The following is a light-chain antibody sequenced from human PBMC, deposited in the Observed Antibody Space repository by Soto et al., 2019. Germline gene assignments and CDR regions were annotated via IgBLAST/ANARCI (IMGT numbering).Light chain of an antibody. CDR1: QSVGTY. V-gene: IGKV3-11*01. Sequence: EIVLTQSPATLSLSPGDRATLSCRASQSVGTYLAWYQQKPGQPPRLLIYDASIRATGIPARFSGSGSGTDFTLTISSLEPEDFAVYYCQQRTNWPPLTVGGGTKVEIK. CDR2: DAS. J-gene: IGKJ4*01. CDR3: QQRTNWPPLT.